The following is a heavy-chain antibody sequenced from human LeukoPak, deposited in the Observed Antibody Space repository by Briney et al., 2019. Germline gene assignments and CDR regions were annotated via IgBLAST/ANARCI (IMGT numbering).Heavy chain of an antibody. CDR3: ARRASSNYYYDSSGYYGSAFDI. CDR2: IYPGDSDT. V-gene: IGHV5-51*01. Sequence: GESLKISCQGFGYSFTSYWIGWVRQMPGKGLEWMGIIYPGDSDTRYSPSFQGQVTISADKSISTAYLQWSSLKASDTAMYYCARRASSNYYYDSSGYYGSAFDIWGQGTMVTVSS. CDR1: GYSFTSYW. D-gene: IGHD3-22*01. J-gene: IGHJ3*02.